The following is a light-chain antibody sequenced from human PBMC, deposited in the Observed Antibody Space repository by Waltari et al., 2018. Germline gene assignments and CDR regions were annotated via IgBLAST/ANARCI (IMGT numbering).Light chain of an antibody. J-gene: IGKJ5*01. CDR2: GAS. Sequence: DIQMTQSPSSLSASVGDRVSITCRASQDIGHYLIWYQQKPGKAPRSLISGASNLLSGVPSGFSGGGSGTDFTLTITALQPDDFATYYCQQYNNYPPTFGQGTRLEIK. V-gene: IGKV1-16*01. CDR3: QQYNNYPPT. CDR1: QDIGHY.